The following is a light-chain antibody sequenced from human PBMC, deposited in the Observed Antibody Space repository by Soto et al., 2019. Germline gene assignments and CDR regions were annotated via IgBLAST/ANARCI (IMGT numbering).Light chain of an antibody. Sequence: QSALTQPASVSGSPGQSITISCTGTSSDVGGYNYVSWYQPHPGKAPKLMMYEVSNRPSGVSNRFSGSKSGNTASLTISGLQAEDEADYYCSSYTGSSTPYVFGTGTKLTVL. CDR1: SSDVGGYNY. CDR2: EVS. CDR3: SSYTGSSTPYV. V-gene: IGLV2-14*01. J-gene: IGLJ1*01.